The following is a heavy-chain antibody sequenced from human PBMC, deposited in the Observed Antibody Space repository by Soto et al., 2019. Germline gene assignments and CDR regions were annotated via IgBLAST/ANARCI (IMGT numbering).Heavy chain of an antibody. J-gene: IGHJ4*02. D-gene: IGHD2-2*03. CDR1: GFTFSNYA. CDR3: AKRFGYRSSTSHLCGDVAFDY. V-gene: IGHV3-23*01. Sequence: EVQLSDSGGGLVQPGGSLRLSCSASGFTFSNYAMAWVRQSPGKGLEWVAAIRGSGGGKHYADSVTGRLTVSRDNSRNTLYLQMNRLGAEDAAVDYCAKRFGYRSSTSHLCGDVAFDYWGQGTLVTVSS. CDR2: IRGSGGGK.